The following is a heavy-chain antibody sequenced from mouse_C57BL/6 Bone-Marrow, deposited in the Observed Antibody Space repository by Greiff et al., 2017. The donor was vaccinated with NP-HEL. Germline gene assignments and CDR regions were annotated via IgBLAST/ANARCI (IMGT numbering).Heavy chain of an antibody. CDR3: ARLNYDYMDY. CDR2: ISTGGGST. V-gene: IGHV5-12*01. D-gene: IGHD2-4*01. Sequence: EVKLMESGGGLVQPGGSLKLSCAASGFTFSDYYMYWVRQTPEKRLEWVAYISTGGGSTYYPDTVKGRFTISRDNAKNTLYLQLSRLKSEDTAMYYSARLNYDYMDYWGKGTSVTVSS. J-gene: IGHJ4*01. CDR1: GFTFSDYY.